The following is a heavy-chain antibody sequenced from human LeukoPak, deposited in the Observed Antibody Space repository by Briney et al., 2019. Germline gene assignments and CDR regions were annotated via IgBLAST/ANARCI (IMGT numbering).Heavy chain of an antibody. CDR1: GGPINNYY. CDR2: IYYSGST. V-gene: IGHV4-59*01. D-gene: IGHD2-15*01. CDR3: ARVLGFCSGGSCYSGRFDP. J-gene: IGHJ5*02. Sequence: SETLSLTCTVSGGPINNYYWSWIRQPPGKGLEWIGYIYYSGSTNCNPSLKSRVTTSVDTSKNQFSLKLSSVTAADTAVYYCARVLGFCSGGSCYSGRFDPWGQGTLVTVSS.